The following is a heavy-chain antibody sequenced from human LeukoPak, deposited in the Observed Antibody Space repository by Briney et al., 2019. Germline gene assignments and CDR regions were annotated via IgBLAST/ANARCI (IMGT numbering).Heavy chain of an antibody. CDR2: IIPILGIA. CDR1: GGTFSSYA. CDR3: ARTGGDPNFYYYYGMDV. J-gene: IGHJ6*02. D-gene: IGHD2-21*02. Sequence: SVKVSCKASGGTFSSYANSWVRQAPGQGLEWMGRIIPILGIANYAQKFQGRVTITADKSTSTAYMELSSLRSEDTAVYYCARTGGDPNFYYYYGMDVWGQGTTVTVSS. V-gene: IGHV1-69*04.